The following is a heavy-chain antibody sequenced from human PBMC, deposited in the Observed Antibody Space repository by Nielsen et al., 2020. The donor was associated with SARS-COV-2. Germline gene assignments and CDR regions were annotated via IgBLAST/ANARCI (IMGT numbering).Heavy chain of an antibody. CDR2: IYYSGST. V-gene: IGHV4-59*12. CDR1: GGSISSYY. Sequence: SETLSLTCTVSGGSISSYYWSCIRQPPGKGLEWIGYIYYSGSTNYNPSLKSRVTISVDTSKNQFSLKLSSVTAADTAVYYCARGTMIVVVIGAFDIWGQGTMVTVSS. CDR3: ARGTMIVVVIGAFDI. J-gene: IGHJ3*02. D-gene: IGHD3-22*01.